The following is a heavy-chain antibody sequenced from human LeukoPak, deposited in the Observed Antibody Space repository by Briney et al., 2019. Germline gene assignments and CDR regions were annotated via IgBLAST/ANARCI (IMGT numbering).Heavy chain of an antibody. D-gene: IGHD3-10*01. CDR2: ISNSSSHI. V-gene: IGHV3-21*01. Sequence: GGSLRLSCAASGFAFSTYSMNWVRQAPGKGLEWVSSISNSSSHIYYADSVGGRFTISRDNAKNSLYLQMNSLRDEDTAVYYCASHYYGSGKLENWGQGTLVTVSS. J-gene: IGHJ4*02. CDR1: GFAFSTYS. CDR3: ASHYYGSGKLEN.